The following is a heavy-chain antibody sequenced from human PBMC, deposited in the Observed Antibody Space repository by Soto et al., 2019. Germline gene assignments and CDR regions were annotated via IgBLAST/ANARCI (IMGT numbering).Heavy chain of an antibody. Sequence: GGSLRLSCAASGFTFSSYEMNWVRQAPGKGLEWVSYISSSGSTIYYADSVKGRFTISRDNAKNSLYLQMNSLRAEDTAVYYCAMGTGRYCTNGACYQRWLDYWGQGTLVTVSS. CDR1: GFTFSSYE. CDR3: AMGTGRYCTNGACYQRWLDY. CDR2: ISSSGSTI. V-gene: IGHV3-48*03. J-gene: IGHJ4*02. D-gene: IGHD2-8*01.